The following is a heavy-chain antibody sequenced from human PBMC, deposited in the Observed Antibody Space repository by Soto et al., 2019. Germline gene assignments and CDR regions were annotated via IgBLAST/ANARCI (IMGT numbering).Heavy chain of an antibody. D-gene: IGHD3-22*01. V-gene: IGHV4-39*01. Sequence: PSETLSLTCTVSNGSISSGPYSWGWIRQPPGEGLEWIGTFHFSGSTYYNPPLESRVTISVDTSKNQFSLKLSSVTAADTAVYYCMLGSGWKDFDYWGQGTLVTVSS. CDR3: MLGSGWKDFDY. CDR1: NGSISSGPYS. CDR2: FHFSGST. J-gene: IGHJ4*02.